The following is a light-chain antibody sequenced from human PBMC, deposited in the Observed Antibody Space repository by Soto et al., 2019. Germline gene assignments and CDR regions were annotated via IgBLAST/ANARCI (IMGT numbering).Light chain of an antibody. Sequence: EIVMAQSPATLSVSPGERATLSCRASQSVSSNLAWYQQKPGQAPRLLIYGASTRATGIPARFSGSGSGTEFTLTISSLQSEDFAVYSCQQYNNWPLMYTFGQGTKVDIK. V-gene: IGKV3-15*01. J-gene: IGKJ2*01. CDR2: GAS. CDR3: QQYNNWPLMYT. CDR1: QSVSSN.